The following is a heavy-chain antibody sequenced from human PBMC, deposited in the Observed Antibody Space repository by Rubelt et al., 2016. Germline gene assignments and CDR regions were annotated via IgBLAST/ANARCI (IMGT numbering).Heavy chain of an antibody. CDR2: ISGSGGST. CDR1: GFTFSSYA. V-gene: IGHV3-23*01. CDR3: AKGGGYDYVRWVDY. D-gene: IGHD3-16*01. Sequence: LSCAASGFTFSSYAMSWVRQAPGKGLEWVSAISGSGGSTYYADSVKGRFTISRDNSKNTLYLQMNSLRAEDTAVYYCAKGGGYDYVRWVDYWGHGTLVTVSS. J-gene: IGHJ4*01.